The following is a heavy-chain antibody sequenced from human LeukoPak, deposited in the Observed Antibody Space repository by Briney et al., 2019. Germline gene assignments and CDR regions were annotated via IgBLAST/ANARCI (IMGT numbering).Heavy chain of an antibody. J-gene: IGHJ6*02. D-gene: IGHD1-26*01. CDR2: INHSGST. V-gene: IGHV4-34*01. Sequence: SETLSLTCAVYGGSFSGYYWSWIRQPPGKRLEWIGEINHSGSTNYNPSLKSRVTISVDTSKNQFSLKLSSVTAADTAVYYCARFKAGGSYYYYYYGMDVWGQGTTVTVSS. CDR1: GGSFSGYY. CDR3: ARFKAGGSYYYYYYGMDV.